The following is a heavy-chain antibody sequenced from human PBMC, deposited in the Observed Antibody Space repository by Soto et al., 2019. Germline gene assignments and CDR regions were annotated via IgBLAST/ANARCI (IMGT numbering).Heavy chain of an antibody. CDR2: ISSSGSTI. Sequence: LRLSCAASGFTFSSYEMNWVRQAPGKGLEWVSYISSSGSTIYYADSVKGRFTISRDNAKNSLYLQMNSLRAEDTAVYYCARGFDIVVVPANNWFDPWGQGTLVTVSS. J-gene: IGHJ5*02. D-gene: IGHD2-2*01. CDR3: ARGFDIVVVPANNWFDP. V-gene: IGHV3-48*03. CDR1: GFTFSSYE.